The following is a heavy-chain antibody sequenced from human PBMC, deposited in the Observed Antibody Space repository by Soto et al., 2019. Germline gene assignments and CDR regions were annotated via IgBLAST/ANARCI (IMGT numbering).Heavy chain of an antibody. Sequence: QVQLVESGGGVVQPGRSLRLSCGASGFKFSTYGMHWVRQAPGKGLEWVAVISYDGNNKDYADSVKGRFTISRDNSXNTSYLQMNSLRAEDTAVYYCAKGLVGYVFGVQDYYFGMDVWGSGTTVAVSS. J-gene: IGHJ6*04. CDR2: ISYDGNNK. CDR3: AKGLVGYVFGVQDYYFGMDV. V-gene: IGHV3-30*18. D-gene: IGHD1-26*01. CDR1: GFKFSTYG.